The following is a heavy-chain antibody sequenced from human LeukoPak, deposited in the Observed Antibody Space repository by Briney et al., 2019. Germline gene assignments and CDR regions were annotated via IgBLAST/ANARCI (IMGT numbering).Heavy chain of an antibody. CDR3: ARATYSSGWYGSH. CDR1: GFTFSSYW. V-gene: IGHV3-74*01. Sequence: GGSLRLSCAASGFTFSSYWMHWVRQAPGKGLVWVSRINSDGSSTSYADSVKGRFTISRDNAKNTLYLQMNSLRAEDTAVYYCARATYSSGWYGSHWGQGTLVTVSS. J-gene: IGHJ4*02. D-gene: IGHD6-19*01. CDR2: INSDGSST.